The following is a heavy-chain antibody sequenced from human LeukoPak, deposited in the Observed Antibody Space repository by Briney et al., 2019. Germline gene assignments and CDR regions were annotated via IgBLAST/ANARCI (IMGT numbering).Heavy chain of an antibody. J-gene: IGHJ4*02. CDR2: ISWNSGSI. Sequence: PGGSLRLSCAASGFTFDDYAMHWVRQAPGKGLEWVSGISWNSGSIGYADSVKGRFTISRDNAKNSLYPQMNSLRAEDTALYYCAKDMSSSWPYYFDYWGQGTLVTVSS. V-gene: IGHV3-9*01. CDR3: AKDMSSSWPYYFDY. CDR1: GFTFDDYA. D-gene: IGHD6-13*01.